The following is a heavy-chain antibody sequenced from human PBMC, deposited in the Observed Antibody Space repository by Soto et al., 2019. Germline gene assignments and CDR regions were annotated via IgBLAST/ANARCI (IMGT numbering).Heavy chain of an antibody. CDR1: GGSFSGYY. Sequence: WETLSLTCAVYGGSFSGYYWSWIRQPPGKGLEWIGEINHSGSTNYNPSLKSRVTISVDTSKHQFSLKLSSVTAADTAVYYCARAYQPHSIAVDARVFGYWDPETLVTVSP. J-gene: IGHJ4*02. CDR2: INHSGST. V-gene: IGHV4-34*01. D-gene: IGHD6-19*01. CDR3: ARAYQPHSIAVDARVFGY.